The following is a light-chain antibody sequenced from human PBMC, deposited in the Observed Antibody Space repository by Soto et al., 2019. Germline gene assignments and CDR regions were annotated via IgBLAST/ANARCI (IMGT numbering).Light chain of an antibody. Sequence: QSVLTQSPSASASLGASVTLTCTLSSGHSSDAIAWHQQQPEKGPRFLMNLNSDGSHTKGDGIPDRFSGSSSGAERYLTISSLQSEDEADYYCQTWGTGIVIFGGGTKLTVL. CDR2: LNSDGSH. J-gene: IGLJ2*01. V-gene: IGLV4-69*01. CDR3: QTWGTGIVI. CDR1: SGHSSDA.